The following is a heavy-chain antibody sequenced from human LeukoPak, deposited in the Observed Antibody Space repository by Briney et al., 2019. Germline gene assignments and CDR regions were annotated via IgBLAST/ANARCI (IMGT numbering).Heavy chain of an antibody. CDR1: GYTFTSYG. V-gene: IGHV1-18*01. D-gene: IGHD3-16*01. CDR3: ARDFEGLGEWSHPYYMDV. Sequence: ASVTVSCKASGYTFTSYGISWVRQATGQGLEWMGLISAYNGNTNYAQKLQGRVTMTTDTSTSTAYMELRSLRSDDTAVYYCARDFEGLGEWSHPYYMDVWGKGTTVTVSS. J-gene: IGHJ6*03. CDR2: ISAYNGNT.